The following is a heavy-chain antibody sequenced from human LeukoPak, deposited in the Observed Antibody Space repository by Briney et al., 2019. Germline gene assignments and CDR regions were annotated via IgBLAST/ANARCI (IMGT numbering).Heavy chain of an antibody. J-gene: IGHJ4*02. V-gene: IGHV4-59*01. CDR3: ARVQYSYDSRYYFDY. Sequence: PSETLSLTCSVSGGSISSYYWSWIRRPQGKGLQGIGYIFYSGSTNYNPSLKSRVTISVDTSKNQFSLKLSSVTAADTAVYYCARVQYSYDSRYYFDYWGQGTLVTVSS. D-gene: IGHD5-18*01. CDR2: IFYSGST. CDR1: GGSISSYY.